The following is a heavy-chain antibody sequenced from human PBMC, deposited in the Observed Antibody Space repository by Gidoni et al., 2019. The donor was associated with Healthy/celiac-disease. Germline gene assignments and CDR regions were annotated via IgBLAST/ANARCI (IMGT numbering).Heavy chain of an antibody. V-gene: IGHV3-9*01. Sequence: EVQLVESGGGLVQPGRSLRLSCAASGFTFDDYAMHWVRQAPGKGLEWVSGISWNSGSIGYADSVKGRFTISRDNAKNSLYLQMNSLRAEDTALYYCAKDIVDTAMGIDYWGQGTLVTVSS. CDR2: ISWNSGSI. J-gene: IGHJ4*02. CDR1: GFTFDDYA. D-gene: IGHD5-18*01. CDR3: AKDIVDTAMGIDY.